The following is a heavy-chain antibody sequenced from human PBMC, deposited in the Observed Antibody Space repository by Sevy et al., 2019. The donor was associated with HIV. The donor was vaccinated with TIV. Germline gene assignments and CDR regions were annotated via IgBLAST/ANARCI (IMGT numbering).Heavy chain of an antibody. Sequence: ASVKVSCKASGGTFSSYASSWVRQAPGQGLEWMGGIIPIFGTANYAQMFQGRVTITADKSTSTAYMELSSLRSEDTAVYYCARVIAAAGTGAFDIWGQGTMVTVSS. CDR1: GGTFSSYA. V-gene: IGHV1-69*06. CDR3: ARVIAAAGTGAFDI. D-gene: IGHD6-13*01. CDR2: IIPIFGTA. J-gene: IGHJ3*02.